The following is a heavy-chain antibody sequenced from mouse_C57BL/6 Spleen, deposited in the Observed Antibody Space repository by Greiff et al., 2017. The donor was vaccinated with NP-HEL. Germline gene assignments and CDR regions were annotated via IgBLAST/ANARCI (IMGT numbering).Heavy chain of an antibody. Sequence: EVQVVESGGGLVKPGGSLKLSCAASGFTFSDYGMHWVRQAPEKGLEWVAYISSGSSTIYYADTVKGRFTISRDNAKNTLFLQMTSLRSEDTAMYYCARADYGSSPYYFDYWGQGTTLTVSS. CDR3: ARADYGSSPYYFDY. CDR1: GFTFSDYG. D-gene: IGHD1-1*01. CDR2: ISSGSSTI. V-gene: IGHV5-17*01. J-gene: IGHJ2*01.